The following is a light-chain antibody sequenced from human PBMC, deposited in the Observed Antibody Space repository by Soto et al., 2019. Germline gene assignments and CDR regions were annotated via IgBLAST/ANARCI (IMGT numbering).Light chain of an antibody. CDR3: QQYDTYYT. CDR2: DVS. V-gene: IGKV1-5*01. J-gene: IGKJ2*01. Sequence: DIQMTQSPSTLSASVGARVTITCRASPSVSNWLAWYQQKPGKAPTLLIYDVSRLETGVPSRFSGSGSGREFTSTINSLQPEDFETYFCQQYDTYYTFGQGTKVAIK. CDR1: PSVSNW.